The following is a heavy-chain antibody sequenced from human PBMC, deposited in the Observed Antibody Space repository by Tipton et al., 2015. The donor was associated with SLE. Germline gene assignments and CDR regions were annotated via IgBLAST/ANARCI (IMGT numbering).Heavy chain of an antibody. D-gene: IGHD3-16*02. J-gene: IGHJ3*02. CDR3: ARYRAMSDDAFDI. V-gene: IGHV4-39*01. CDR1: GGSISSSAYT. CDR2: IFHSGGT. Sequence: TLSLTCTVSGGSISSSAYTWGWIRQPPGKGLEWIASIFHSGGTYYNASLKSRVTISVDTSKNQFSLGLNSVTAADTAVYYCARYRAMSDDAFDIWGQGTMVTVS.